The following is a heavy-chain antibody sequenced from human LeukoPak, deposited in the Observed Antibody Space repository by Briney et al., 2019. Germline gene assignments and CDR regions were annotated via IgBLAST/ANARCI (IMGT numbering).Heavy chain of an antibody. D-gene: IGHD6-19*01. CDR2: ISYDGSNK. CDR1: GFTFSSYG. CDR3: AKDPSSGWYLDY. J-gene: IGHJ4*02. V-gene: IGHV3-30*18. Sequence: EGSLRLSCAASGFTFSSYGMHWVRQAPGKGLEWVAVISYDGSNKYYADSVKGRFTISRDNSKNTLYLQMNSLRAEDTAVYYCAKDPSSGWYLDYWGQGTLVTVSS.